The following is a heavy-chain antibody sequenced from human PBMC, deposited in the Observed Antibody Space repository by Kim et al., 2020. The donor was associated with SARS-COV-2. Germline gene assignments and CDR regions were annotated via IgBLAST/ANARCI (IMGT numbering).Heavy chain of an antibody. J-gene: IGHJ6*01. V-gene: IGHV3-33*05. CDR3: ARGNDIVVVPAPYYYGM. CDR1: GFTFSSYG. CDR2: ISYDGSNK. D-gene: IGHD2-2*01. Sequence: GGSLRLSCAASGFTFSSYGMHWVRQAPGKGLEWVAVISYDGSNKYYADSVKGRFTISRDNSKNTLYLQMNSLRAEDTAVYYCARGNDIVVVPAPYYYGM.